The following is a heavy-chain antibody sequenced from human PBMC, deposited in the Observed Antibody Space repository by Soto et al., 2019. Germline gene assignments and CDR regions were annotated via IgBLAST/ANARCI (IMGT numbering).Heavy chain of an antibody. CDR2: IYFSGST. CDR3: ARGVQFAVPYYYMDV. D-gene: IGHD3-10*01. CDR1: GGSIRSDDYW. J-gene: IGHJ6*03. Sequence: SETLSLTCTVSGGSIRSDDYWWSWIRQHPGKGLEWIGYIYFSGSTYYNPSLKSRLTISVDTSENQFSLKLSSVTAADTAVYYCARGVQFAVPYYYMDVWGKGTTVTVSS. V-gene: IGHV4-31*03.